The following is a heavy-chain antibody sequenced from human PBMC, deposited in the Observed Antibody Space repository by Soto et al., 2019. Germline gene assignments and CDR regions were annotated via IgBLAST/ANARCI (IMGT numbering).Heavy chain of an antibody. J-gene: IGHJ3*02. CDR2: ITNSGGST. CDR1: GFTFSTYA. D-gene: IGHD6-19*01. CDR3: AKDRAGDTFDI. V-gene: IGHV3-23*01. Sequence: EVQLLESGGGLVQPGGSLRLACAASGFTFSTYAMGWVRQAPGKGLEWVSAITNSGGSTYYADSVKGRFTISRDNSKNTRYLQMTSLRAEDTAVYYCAKDRAGDTFDIWGQGTMVTVSS.